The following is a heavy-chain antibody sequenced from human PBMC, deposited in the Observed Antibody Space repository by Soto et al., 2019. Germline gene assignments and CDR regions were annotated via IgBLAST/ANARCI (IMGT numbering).Heavy chain of an antibody. D-gene: IGHD2-2*01. J-gene: IGHJ6*02. CDR1: GYTFTSYD. V-gene: IGHV1-8*01. Sequence: ASVKVSCKASGYTFTSYDINWVRQATGQGLEWMGWMNPNSGNTGYAQKFQGRVTMTRNTSISTAYMELSSLRSEDTAVYYCARGFSCSSTNCYGSIQEDYYYYGMDVWGQGTTVTVSS. CDR2: MNPNSGNT. CDR3: ARGFSCSSTNCYGSIQEDYYYYGMDV.